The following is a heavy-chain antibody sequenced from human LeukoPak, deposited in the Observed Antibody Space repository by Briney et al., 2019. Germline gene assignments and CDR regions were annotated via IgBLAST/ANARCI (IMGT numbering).Heavy chain of an antibody. CDR1: GGTFSSYA. V-gene: IGHV1-69*05. CDR3: ASHLERHPYYFDY. J-gene: IGHJ4*02. Sequence: ASVKVSCKASGGTFSSYAISWVRQAPGQGLEWMGGIIPIFGTANYAQKFQGRVTITTDESTSTAYMELSSLRSEDTAVYYCASHLERHPYYFDYWGQGTLVTVSS. D-gene: IGHD1-1*01. CDR2: IIPIFGTA.